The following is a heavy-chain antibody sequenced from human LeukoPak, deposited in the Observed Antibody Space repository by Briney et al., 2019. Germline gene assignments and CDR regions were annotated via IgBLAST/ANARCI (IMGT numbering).Heavy chain of an antibody. CDR3: ARSFYSSSWYVENWFDP. CDR1: GGSISTYY. Sequence: SETLSLTCTVSGGSISTYYWSWIRQPAGKGLEWIGRIYTSGSTNHNPSLKSRVTMSVDTSKNQFSLKLSSVTAADTAVYYCARSFYSSSWYVENWFDPWGQGTLVTVSS. V-gene: IGHV4-4*07. J-gene: IGHJ5*02. D-gene: IGHD6-13*01. CDR2: IYTSGST.